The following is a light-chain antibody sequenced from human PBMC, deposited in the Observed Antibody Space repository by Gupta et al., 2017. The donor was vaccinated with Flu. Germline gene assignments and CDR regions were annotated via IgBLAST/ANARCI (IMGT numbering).Light chain of an antibody. CDR1: TSNIGTNT. CDR2: GSN. J-gene: IGLJ1*01. V-gene: IGLV1-44*01. Sequence: QSVLAQPPSASVTPGQRVTISCSGSTSNIGTNTVNWYQQVPGTSPKLLIYGSNKRHSGVPDRFAGSKSGTSASLAISGLQSEDEVDYYCAAWDDSLNGHYVFGTGTKVTVL. CDR3: AAWDDSLNGHYV.